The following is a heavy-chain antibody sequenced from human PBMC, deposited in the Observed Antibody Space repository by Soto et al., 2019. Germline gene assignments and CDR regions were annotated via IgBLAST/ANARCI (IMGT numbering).Heavy chain of an antibody. CDR3: ATPEYSSSSGHFDY. J-gene: IGHJ4*02. Sequence: QVQLVQSGAEVKKPGSSVKVSCKASGGTFSSYAISWVRQAPGQGLEWTGGIIPIFGTANYAQKFQGRVTITADESTSTAYMELSSLRSEDTAVYYCATPEYSSSSGHFDYWGQGTLVTVSS. V-gene: IGHV1-69*01. CDR1: GGTFSSYA. D-gene: IGHD6-6*01. CDR2: IIPIFGTA.